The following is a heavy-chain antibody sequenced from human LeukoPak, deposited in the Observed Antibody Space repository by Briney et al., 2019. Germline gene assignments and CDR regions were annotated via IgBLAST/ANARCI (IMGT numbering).Heavy chain of an antibody. Sequence: SETLSLNCTVSGGSISSSSYYWGWLRQPPGKGLEWIGSICYSGSTYYNPSRKSRVTISVDTSKNQFSLKLSSATAAAKAVYYCARHMTTVPTMGNIWFDPWGQGTLVTVSS. J-gene: IGHJ5*02. V-gene: IGHV4-39*01. CDR3: ARHMTTVPTMGNIWFDP. CDR2: ICYSGST. D-gene: IGHD4-11*01. CDR1: GGSISSSSYY.